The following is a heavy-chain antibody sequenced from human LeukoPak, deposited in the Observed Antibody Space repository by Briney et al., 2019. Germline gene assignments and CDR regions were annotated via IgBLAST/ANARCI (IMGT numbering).Heavy chain of an antibody. CDR2: IYYSGST. CDR3: ARVGTTLGTYYYYYYMDV. D-gene: IGHD1-1*01. CDR1: GGSISSYY. Sequence: PSETLSLTCTVSGGSISSYYWSWIRQPPGKGLEWIGYIYYSGSTNYNPSLKSRVTISVDTSKNQFSLKLSSVTAADTAVYYCARVGTTLGTYYYYYYMDVWGKGTTVTVSS. J-gene: IGHJ6*03. V-gene: IGHV4-59*01.